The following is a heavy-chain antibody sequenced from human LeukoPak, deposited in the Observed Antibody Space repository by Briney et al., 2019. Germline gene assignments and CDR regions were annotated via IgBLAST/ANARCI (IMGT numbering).Heavy chain of an antibody. D-gene: IGHD4-17*01. CDR1: GYTFTNYY. V-gene: IGHV1-46*01. Sequence: GASVKVSCKASGYTFTNYYIHWVRQSPGQGLEWMGLISPIGGGIIYAQRFQGRVTMTRDTSTSTVYMALNSLRSEDTAVYYCARSSITVTHEIDHWGQGTLVTVSS. CDR3: ARSSITVTHEIDH. J-gene: IGHJ4*02. CDR2: ISPIGGGI.